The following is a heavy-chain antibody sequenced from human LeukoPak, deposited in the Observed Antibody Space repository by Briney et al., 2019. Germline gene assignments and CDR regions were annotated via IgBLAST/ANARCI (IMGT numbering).Heavy chain of an antibody. Sequence: GGSLRLSCAASGFTFSSYGMHWVRQAPGKGLEWAAVISYDGSNEYYADSVKGRFTISRDNSKNTVYLQMNSLRPEDTAVYYCTKEGYYGSGSFPDYWGQGTLVTVSS. CDR1: GFTFSSYG. V-gene: IGHV3-30*18. CDR2: ISYDGSNE. J-gene: IGHJ4*02. D-gene: IGHD3-10*01. CDR3: TKEGYYGSGSFPDY.